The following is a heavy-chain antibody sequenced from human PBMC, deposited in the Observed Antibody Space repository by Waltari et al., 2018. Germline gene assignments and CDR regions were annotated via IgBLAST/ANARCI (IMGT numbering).Heavy chain of an antibody. CDR3: AKVFLDYYYYGMDV. Sequence: EVQLLESGGGLVQPGGSLRLSCAASGFTFSSYAMNWVRRAPGKGLEWVSGTSGSGGRTYYADSVKGRFTISRDNSKNTLYLQMNSLRAEDTAVYYCAKVFLDYYYYGMDVWGQGTTVTVSS. J-gene: IGHJ6*02. CDR1: GFTFSSYA. CDR2: TSGSGGRT. V-gene: IGHV3-23*01.